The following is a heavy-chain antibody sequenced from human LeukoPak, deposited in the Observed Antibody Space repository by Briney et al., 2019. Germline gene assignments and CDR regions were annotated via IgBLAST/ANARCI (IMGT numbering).Heavy chain of an antibody. CDR1: GFTFSSYS. V-gene: IGHV3-21*01. CDR2: ISGNNDYI. CDR3: ARDQDDEDAFDI. J-gene: IGHJ3*02. Sequence: GGSLRLSCAASGFTFSSYSMNWVRQAPGKGLEWVSPISGNNDYIYYADSVKGRFTISRDNAKNSLFVQMNNLRAEDTAVYYCARDQDDEDAFDIWGQGTMVTVSS. D-gene: IGHD3-3*01.